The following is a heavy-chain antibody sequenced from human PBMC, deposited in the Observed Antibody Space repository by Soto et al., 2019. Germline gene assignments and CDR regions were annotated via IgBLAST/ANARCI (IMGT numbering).Heavy chain of an antibody. CDR3: ARSGNYFLDP. D-gene: IGHD1-26*01. CDR2: ITSDGRST. V-gene: IGHV3-74*01. J-gene: IGHJ5*02. CDR1: GFTFSGYW. Sequence: PGGSLRLSCAASGFTFSGYWMHWVRQAPGKGLVWVSRITSDGRSTTYADSVKGRFTISRDNAKNTLYLQMDSLRAEDTAVYYCARSGNYFLDPWGQGTLVTVSS.